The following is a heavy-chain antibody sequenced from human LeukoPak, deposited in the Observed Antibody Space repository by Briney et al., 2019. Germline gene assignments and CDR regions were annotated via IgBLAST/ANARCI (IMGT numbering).Heavy chain of an antibody. J-gene: IGHJ3*02. CDR1: GFTVSSNY. D-gene: IGHD1-26*01. Sequence: GGSLRLSCAASGFTVSSNYMSWVRQAPGKGLEWVSVIYSGGSTYYADSVKGRFTISRDNSKSTLYLQMNSLRAEDTVVYYCARISPIVGATNAFDIWGQGTMVTVSS. CDR3: ARISPIVGATNAFDI. CDR2: IYSGGST. V-gene: IGHV3-53*01.